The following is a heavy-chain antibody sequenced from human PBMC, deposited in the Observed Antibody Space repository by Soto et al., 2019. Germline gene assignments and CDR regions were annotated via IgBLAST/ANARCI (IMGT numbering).Heavy chain of an antibody. CDR3: ARDEGIVVVPAAISDYYGMAV. Sequence: GSLRLSCAASGFTFSSYSMNWVRQAPGKGLEWVSSISSSSSYIYYADSVKGRFTISRDNAKNSLYLQMNSLRAEDTAVYYCARDEGIVVVPAAISDYYGMAVWGQGTTVAVSS. CDR2: ISSSSSYI. D-gene: IGHD2-2*01. CDR1: GFTFSSYS. J-gene: IGHJ6*02. V-gene: IGHV3-21*01.